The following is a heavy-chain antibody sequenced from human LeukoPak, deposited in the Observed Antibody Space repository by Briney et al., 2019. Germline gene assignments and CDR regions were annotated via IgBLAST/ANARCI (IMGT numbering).Heavy chain of an antibody. Sequence: PGGSLRLSCAASGLTFSRAWMNWVRQAPWKGLEWVGRIRSKSDGGTTDYAVPVKGRFTISRDDSKNTLYLQMNSLQTEDTAVYYCSTIFLYDSNVDWGQGTLVTVSS. V-gene: IGHV3-15*07. CDR3: STIFLYDSNVD. CDR1: GLTFSRAW. CDR2: IRSKSDGGTT. D-gene: IGHD3-22*01. J-gene: IGHJ4*02.